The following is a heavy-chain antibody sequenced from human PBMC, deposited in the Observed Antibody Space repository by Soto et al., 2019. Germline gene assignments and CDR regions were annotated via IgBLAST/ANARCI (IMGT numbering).Heavy chain of an antibody. CDR3: ARHPLNYYYGMDV. CDR1: GYSFTSYW. CDR2: IYPGDSDT. Sequence: GESLKISCKGSGYSFTSYWIGWVRQMPGKGLEWMGIIYPGDSDTRYSPSFQGQVTISADKSISTAYLQWSSLKASDTAMYYWARHPLNYYYGMDVWGQGTTVTVSS. J-gene: IGHJ6*02. V-gene: IGHV5-51*01.